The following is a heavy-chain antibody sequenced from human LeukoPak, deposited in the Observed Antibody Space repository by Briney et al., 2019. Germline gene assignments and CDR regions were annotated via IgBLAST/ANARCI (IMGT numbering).Heavy chain of an antibody. D-gene: IGHD3-10*01. CDR2: INHSGST. Sequence: SETLSLNCAVYGGSFSGYYWSWIRQPPGKGLEWIGEINHSGSTNYNPSLKSRVTISVDTSKNQFSLKLSSVTAADTAVYYCARRGEGVDPWGQGTLVTVSS. CDR3: ARRGEGVDP. CDR1: GGSFSGYY. V-gene: IGHV4-34*01. J-gene: IGHJ5*02.